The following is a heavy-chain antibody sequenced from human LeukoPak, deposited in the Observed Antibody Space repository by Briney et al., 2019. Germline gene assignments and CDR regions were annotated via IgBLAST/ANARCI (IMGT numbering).Heavy chain of an antibody. D-gene: IGHD6-6*01. Sequence: GGSLRLSCAASGFTFSSYAMHWVRQAPGKGLEWVAVISYDGSNKYYADSVKGRFTISRDNSKNTLYLQMNSLRAEDTAVYYCARVDSSSSPLDPWGQGTLVTVSS. V-gene: IGHV3-30-3*01. J-gene: IGHJ5*02. CDR3: ARVDSSSSPLDP. CDR2: ISYDGSNK. CDR1: GFTFSSYA.